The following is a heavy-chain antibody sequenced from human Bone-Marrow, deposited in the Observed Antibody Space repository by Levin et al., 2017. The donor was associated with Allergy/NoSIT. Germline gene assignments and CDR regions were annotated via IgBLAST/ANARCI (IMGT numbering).Heavy chain of an antibody. CDR3: ARVSVYCSITACYPGGTWFDP. D-gene: IGHD2-2*01. CDR1: GSSISSDHH. CDR2: VSQSGKT. V-gene: IGHV4-38-2*01. J-gene: IGHJ5*02. Sequence: SETLSLNCDVSGSSISSDHHWGWLRQPPGMGLEWIGIVSQSGKTYFNASLGSRVIISVDTSKNQFSLKMNSLTAADTAVYFCARVSVYCSITACYPGGTWFDPWGQGALVTVSS.